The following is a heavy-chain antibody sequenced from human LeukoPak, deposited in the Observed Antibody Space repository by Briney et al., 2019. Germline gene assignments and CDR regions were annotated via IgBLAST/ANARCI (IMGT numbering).Heavy chain of an antibody. CDR2: IRNDGSKD. V-gene: IGHV3-30*02. Sequence: FXXHWVRQAPGKGLEWVAFIRNDGSKDYYPDSVKGRFTISRDNSRTTLYLQMHSLRIEDTAVYYCVKGGSSSHNWFDPWGQGILVTVSS. CDR3: VKGGSSSHNWFDP. J-gene: IGHJ5*02. D-gene: IGHD6-13*01. CDR1: FX.